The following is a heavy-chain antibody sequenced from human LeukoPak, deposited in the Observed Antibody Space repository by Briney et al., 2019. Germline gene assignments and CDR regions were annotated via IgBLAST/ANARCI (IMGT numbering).Heavy chain of an antibody. V-gene: IGHV3-66*01. D-gene: IGHD3-22*01. CDR3: ARDRYFDSSGPPRWYYGMDV. Sequence: GGSLRLSCAASGFTVSSNYMSWVRQAPGKGLEWVSVIYSGASTYFADSVRGRFTISRDNSKNTLFLQMNSLRAEDTAVYYCARDRYFDSSGPPRWYYGMDVWGQGTTVTVSS. CDR2: IYSGAST. CDR1: GFTVSSNY. J-gene: IGHJ6*02.